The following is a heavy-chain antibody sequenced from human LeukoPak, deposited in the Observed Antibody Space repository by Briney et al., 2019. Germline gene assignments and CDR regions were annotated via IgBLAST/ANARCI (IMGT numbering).Heavy chain of an antibody. V-gene: IGHV3-30*02. CDR3: AKDGNGYYYGSGRPDY. CDR1: GFTFSSYG. J-gene: IGHJ4*02. D-gene: IGHD3-10*01. CDR2: IRYDGSNK. Sequence: GGSLRLSCAASGFTFSSYGMHWVRQAPGKGLEWVAFIRYDGSNKYYADSVKGRFTISRDNSKNTLYLQMNSLRAEDTAVYYCAKDGNGYYYGSGRPDYWGQGTLVTVSS.